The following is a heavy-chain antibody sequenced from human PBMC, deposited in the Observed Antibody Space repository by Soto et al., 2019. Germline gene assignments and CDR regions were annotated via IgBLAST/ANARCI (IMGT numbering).Heavy chain of an antibody. J-gene: IGHJ4*02. CDR2: IYYSGST. Sequence: LCLTCTISAGSISSGGYYWSWIRQHPGKGLEWIGYIYYSGSTYYNPSLKSRVTISVDTSKNQFSLKLSSVTAADTAVYYCARGVTLVRGVIHTPYFDYWGQGALVTVS. CDR3: ARGVTLVRGVIHTPYFDY. CDR1: AGSISSGGYY. D-gene: IGHD3-10*01. V-gene: IGHV4-31*03.